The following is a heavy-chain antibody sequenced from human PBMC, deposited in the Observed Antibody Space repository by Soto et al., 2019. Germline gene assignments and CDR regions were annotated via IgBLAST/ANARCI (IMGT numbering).Heavy chain of an antibody. CDR3: ARGDYYDIHDY. J-gene: IGHJ4*02. D-gene: IGHD3-22*01. CDR1: GYTFTGYA. Sequence: QVQLVQSGAEVKKPGASVKVSCKASGYTFTGYAIHWVRQAPGQRLEWMGWINAGNGNTKYSQQFQGRVTITRDTSASTAYMELSSLRSEDTAVSYCARGDYYDIHDYWGQGTLVTVSS. CDR2: INAGNGNT. V-gene: IGHV1-3*01.